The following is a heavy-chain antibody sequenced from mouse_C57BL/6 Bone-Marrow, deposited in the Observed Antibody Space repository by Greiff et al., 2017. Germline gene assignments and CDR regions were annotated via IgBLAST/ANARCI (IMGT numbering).Heavy chain of an antibody. CDR1: GYTFTSYW. Sequence: QVQLQQPGAELVRPGTSVKLSCKASGYTFTSYWMHWVKQRPGQGLAWIGVIDPSDSYTNYNQKFKGKATLTVDTSSSTAYMQLSSLTSEDSAVYYCAGVTAGAYWGQGTLVTVSA. D-gene: IGHD2-3*01. CDR3: AGVTAGAY. V-gene: IGHV1-59*01. CDR2: IDPSDSYT. J-gene: IGHJ3*01.